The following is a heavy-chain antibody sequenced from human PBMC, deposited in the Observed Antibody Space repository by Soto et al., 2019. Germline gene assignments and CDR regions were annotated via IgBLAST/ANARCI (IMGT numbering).Heavy chain of an antibody. CDR2: ISSSGSTI. J-gene: IGHJ6*02. Sequence: GGSLRLSCAASGFTFSSYEMNWVRQAPGKGLEWVSYISSSGSTIYYADSVKGRFTISRDNAKNSLYLQMNSLRAEDTAVYYCARDKAEDYYYYGMDVWGQGTTVTVSS. D-gene: IGHD6-25*01. V-gene: IGHV3-48*03. CDR3: ARDKAEDYYYYGMDV. CDR1: GFTFSSYE.